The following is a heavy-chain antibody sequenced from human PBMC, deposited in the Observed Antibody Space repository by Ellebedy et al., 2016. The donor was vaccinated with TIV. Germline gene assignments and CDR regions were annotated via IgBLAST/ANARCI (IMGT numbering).Heavy chain of an antibody. Sequence: SETLSLXXAVYGGSFSGYYWSWIRQPPGKGLEWIGEINHSGSTNYNPSLKSRVTISVDTSKYQFSLKLSSVTAADTAVYYCARNDYYDSSGSPGETDYWGQGTLVTVSS. J-gene: IGHJ4*02. CDR3: ARNDYYDSSGSPGETDY. CDR2: INHSGST. D-gene: IGHD3-22*01. CDR1: GGSFSGYY. V-gene: IGHV4-34*01.